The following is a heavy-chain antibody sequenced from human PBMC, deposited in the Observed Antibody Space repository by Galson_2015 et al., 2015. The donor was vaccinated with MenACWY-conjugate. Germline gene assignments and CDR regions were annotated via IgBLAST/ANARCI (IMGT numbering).Heavy chain of an antibody. CDR1: GFIFNTYW. J-gene: IGHJ4*02. CDR2: INPGGSST. Sequence: SLRLSCAASGFIFNTYWMHWVRQAPGKGLVWVSRINPGGSSTTYADSVKGRFTISRDNAKNTLYLQMNSLRPEDTAVFYCAKTRGASFYVDSWGQGTLVTVSS. CDR3: AKTRGASFYVDS. V-gene: IGHV3-74*01. D-gene: IGHD1-26*01.